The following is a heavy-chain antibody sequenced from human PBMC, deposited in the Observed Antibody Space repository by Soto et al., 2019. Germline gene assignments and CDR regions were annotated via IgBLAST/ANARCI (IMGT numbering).Heavy chain of an antibody. J-gene: IGHJ4*02. CDR3: ARVMGATYYYDSSGLYYFDY. Sequence: ASVKVSCKASGYTFTSYGISWVRQAPGQGLEWMGWISAYNGNTNYAQKLQGRVTMTTDTSTSTAYMELRSLRSDDTAVYYCARVMGATYYYDSSGLYYFDYWGQGTLVTVSS. D-gene: IGHD3-22*01. V-gene: IGHV1-18*01. CDR2: ISAYNGNT. CDR1: GYTFTSYG.